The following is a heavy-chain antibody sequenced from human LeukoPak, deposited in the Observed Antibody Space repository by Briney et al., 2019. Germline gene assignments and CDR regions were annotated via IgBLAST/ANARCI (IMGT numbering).Heavy chain of an antibody. CDR2: INPSVGTT. CDR3: AREEMMVVLALDM. J-gene: IGHJ3*02. D-gene: IGHD2-21*01. V-gene: IGHV1-46*01. Sequence: ASVKVSCKASGYTFTSYYIHWVRQAPGQGLEWMGIINPSVGTTLYSQKFQGRVTLTRDTSTTTVYMEVTSLRSDDTAVYYCAREEMMVVLALDMWGQGTMVTVSS. CDR1: GYTFTSYY.